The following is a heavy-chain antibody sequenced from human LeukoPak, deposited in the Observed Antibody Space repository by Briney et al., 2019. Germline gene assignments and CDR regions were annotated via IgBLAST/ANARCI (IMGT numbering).Heavy chain of an antibody. CDR1: GFTFSSYA. CDR2: ISYDGSNK. CDR3: ARVRYSSSHTRYYYMDV. J-gene: IGHJ6*03. Sequence: PGGSLRLSCAASGFTFSSYAMHWVRQAPGKGLEWVAVISYDGSNKYYADSVKGRFTISRDNSKNTLYLQMNSLRAEDTAVYYCARVRYSSSHTRYYYMDVWGKGTTVTVSS. V-gene: IGHV3-30-3*01. D-gene: IGHD6-13*01.